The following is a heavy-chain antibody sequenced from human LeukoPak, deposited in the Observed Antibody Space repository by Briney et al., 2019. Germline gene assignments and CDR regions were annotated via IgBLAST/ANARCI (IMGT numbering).Heavy chain of an antibody. Sequence: GGSLRLSCAASGFTFDDYAMHWVRQAPGKGLEWVSGISWNSGSIGYADSVKGRFTISRGNAKNSLYLQMNSLRAEDTAVYYCAKGPSFDIWGQGTMVTVSS. V-gene: IGHV3-9*01. J-gene: IGHJ3*02. CDR2: ISWNSGSI. CDR1: GFTFDDYA. CDR3: AKGPSFDI.